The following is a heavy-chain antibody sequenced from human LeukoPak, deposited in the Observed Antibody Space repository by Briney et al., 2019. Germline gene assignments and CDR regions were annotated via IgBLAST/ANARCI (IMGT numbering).Heavy chain of an antibody. CDR1: GFTFSSYA. D-gene: IGHD3-3*01. CDR3: AKDQYFETGYYSHMDV. V-gene: IGHV3-23*01. J-gene: IGHJ6*03. Sequence: GGSLRLSCAASGFTFSSYAMSWVRQAPGKGLEWVSAISGSGGSTYYADSVKGRFTISRDNSKNTLYLQMNSLRAEDTAVYYCAKDQYFETGYYSHMDVWGKGTTVTISS. CDR2: ISGSGGST.